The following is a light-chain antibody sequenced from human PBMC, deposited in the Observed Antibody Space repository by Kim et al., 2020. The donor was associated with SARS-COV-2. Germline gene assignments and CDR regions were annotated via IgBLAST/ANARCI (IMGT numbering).Light chain of an antibody. CDR2: QDS. J-gene: IGLJ2*01. CDR3: QAWDGSTVV. Sequence: SVSPGQTASITCSGDKLGDKYACWYQQKPGQPPVLVIYQDSKRPSGIPGRFSGSNSGNTATLTISGTQAMDEADYYCQAWDGSTVVFGGGTQLTVL. CDR1: KLGDKY. V-gene: IGLV3-1*01.